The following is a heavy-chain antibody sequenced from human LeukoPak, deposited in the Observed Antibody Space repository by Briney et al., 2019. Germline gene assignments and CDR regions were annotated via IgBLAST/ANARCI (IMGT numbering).Heavy chain of an antibody. CDR1: GFTVSRNY. V-gene: IGHV3-66*01. Sequence: PGGSLRLSCAASGFTVSRNYMSWVRQAPGKGLEWVSVIYSGGRTYYADSVKGRFTIPRDNSKNTLYLQMNRLRAEDTAVYYCARAGPSSSWHQFDYWGQGTLVTVSS. D-gene: IGHD6-13*01. CDR3: ARAGPSSSWHQFDY. CDR2: IYSGGRT. J-gene: IGHJ4*02.